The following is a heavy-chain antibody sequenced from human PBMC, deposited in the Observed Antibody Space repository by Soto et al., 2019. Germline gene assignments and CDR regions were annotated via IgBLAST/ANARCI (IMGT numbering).Heavy chain of an antibody. CDR1: GFTFSDNN. Sequence: GGSLRLSCAASGFTFSDNNMSWIRQAPGKGLEWVSYIVASGRTMYYAGSVKGRFTISRDNAKDSLYLQMNSLRAEDSGVYYCARPPRGDYYYYMDVWGKGTTVTVSS. J-gene: IGHJ6*03. CDR3: ARPPRGDYYYYMDV. CDR2: IVASGRTM. V-gene: IGHV3-11*01.